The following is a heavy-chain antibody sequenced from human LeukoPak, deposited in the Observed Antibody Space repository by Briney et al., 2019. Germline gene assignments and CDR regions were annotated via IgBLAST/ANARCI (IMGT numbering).Heavy chain of an antibody. V-gene: IGHV3-23*01. D-gene: IGHD3-9*01. J-gene: IGHJ4*02. Sequence: GGSQRLSCAASGFTFSSCAMSWVRQAPGKGLEWVSAISGSGGSTYYADSVKGRFTISRDNSKNTLYLQMNSLRAEDTAVYYCAKGGGNILTGYYRPSRFDYWGQGTLVTVSS. CDR1: GFTFSSCA. CDR2: ISGSGGST. CDR3: AKGGGNILTGYYRPSRFDY.